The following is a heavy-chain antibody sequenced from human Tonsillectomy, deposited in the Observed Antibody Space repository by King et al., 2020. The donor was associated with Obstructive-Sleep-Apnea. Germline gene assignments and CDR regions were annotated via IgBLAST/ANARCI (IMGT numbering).Heavy chain of an antibody. V-gene: IGHV4-30-4*07. CDR1: GGSISSGGYS. Sequence: QLQESGPGLVKPSQTLSLTCAVSGGSISSGGYSWSWIRQPPGKGLEWIGYIYYSGSTYYNPSLKSRVTISVDTSKNQFSLKLSSVTAADTAVYYCVRGRGELLGADVFDIWGQGTMVTVSS. D-gene: IGHD1-26*01. CDR3: VRGRGELLGADVFDI. J-gene: IGHJ3*02. CDR2: IYYSGST.